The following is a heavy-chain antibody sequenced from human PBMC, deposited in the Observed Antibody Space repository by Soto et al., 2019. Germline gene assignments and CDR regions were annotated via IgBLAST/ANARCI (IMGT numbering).Heavy chain of an antibody. D-gene: IGHD1-1*01. V-gene: IGHV4-31*03. Sequence: SETLSLTCTVSGGSISSGGYYWSWIRQHPGKGLEWIGYIYYSGSTYYNPSLKSRVTISVDTSKNQFSLKLSSVTAADTAVYYCARDCQLGVFDYWGQGTLVTVSS. CDR1: GGSISSGGYY. CDR2: IYYSGST. J-gene: IGHJ4*02. CDR3: ARDCQLGVFDY.